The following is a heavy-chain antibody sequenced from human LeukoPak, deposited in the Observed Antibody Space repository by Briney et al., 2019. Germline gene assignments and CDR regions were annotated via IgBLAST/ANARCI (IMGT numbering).Heavy chain of an antibody. CDR3: AKGGSYFDY. CDR1: GLTFSSYG. Sequence: GGSLRLSCAASGLTFSSYGMHWVRQAPGKGLEWVAVIWYDGSNKYYADSVKGRFTISRDNSKNTLYLQMNSLRAEDTAVYYCAKGGSYFDYWGQGTLVTVSS. J-gene: IGHJ4*02. D-gene: IGHD1-26*01. CDR2: IWYDGSNK. V-gene: IGHV3-33*06.